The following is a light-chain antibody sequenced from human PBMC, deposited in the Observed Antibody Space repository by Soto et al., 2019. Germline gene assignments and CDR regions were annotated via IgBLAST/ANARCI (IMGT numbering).Light chain of an antibody. CDR3: QSYDGSLSGSV. CDR2: GNT. Sequence: QSALTQPPSVSGAPGQRVTISCTGSSSNTGAGYDVHWYQQVPGTAPKLLIYGNTKRPSGVPDRFSGSKSGTSASLAITGLQAEDEGDYYCQSYDGSLSGSVFGGGTKLTVL. V-gene: IGLV1-40*01. CDR1: SSNTGAGYD. J-gene: IGLJ2*01.